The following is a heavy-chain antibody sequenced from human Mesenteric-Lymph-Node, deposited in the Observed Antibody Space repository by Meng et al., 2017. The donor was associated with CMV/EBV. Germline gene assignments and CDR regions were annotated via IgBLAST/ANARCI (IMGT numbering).Heavy chain of an antibody. CDR1: GFTFTSYA. Sequence: GGSLRLSCAASGFTFTSYAMHWVRQAPGKGLEWVAVIWYDGSNQNYAASVKGRFTISRDNSRNTLYLQMNSLRAEDTALYYCARAREGYCGGGTCSGYDYWGQGTLVTVSS. J-gene: IGHJ4*02. CDR3: ARAREGYCGGGTCSGYDY. D-gene: IGHD2-15*01. V-gene: IGHV3-33*01. CDR2: IWYDGSNQ.